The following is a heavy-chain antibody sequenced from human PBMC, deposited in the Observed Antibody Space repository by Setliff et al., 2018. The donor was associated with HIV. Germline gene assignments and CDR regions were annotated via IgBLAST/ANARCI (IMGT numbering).Heavy chain of an antibody. CDR2: INPNNGDS. CDR3: ARDSSGITGTNSFDY. D-gene: IGHD1-20*01. CDR1: GYTFSGYY. V-gene: IGHV1-2*02. J-gene: IGHJ4*02. Sequence: ASVKVSCKASGYTFSGYYIHWVRQAPGQGLEWMGWINPNNGDSNYPRKFRGRVTMTRDTSITTAAMELTRLTSDDTAVYYCARDSSGITGTNSFDYWGQGTLVTVSS.